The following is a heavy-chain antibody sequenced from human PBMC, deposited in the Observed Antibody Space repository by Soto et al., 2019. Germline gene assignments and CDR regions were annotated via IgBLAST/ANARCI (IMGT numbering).Heavy chain of an antibody. D-gene: IGHD3-10*01. CDR2: IHYDGSNT. V-gene: IGHV3-74*01. J-gene: IGHJ2*01. CDR3: ARDWYNFALGRARGGHWYFDL. Sequence: EVQLVESGGRLVQPGGSLTLSCAASGFTFTNYWMHWVRQAPGKGLVWVSRIHYDGSNTRYADSVNGRFTISRDNAKNTLYLQLTSLEVDDTAVYYCARDWYNFALGRARGGHWYFDLWGRGTLVTVSS. CDR1: GFTFTNYW.